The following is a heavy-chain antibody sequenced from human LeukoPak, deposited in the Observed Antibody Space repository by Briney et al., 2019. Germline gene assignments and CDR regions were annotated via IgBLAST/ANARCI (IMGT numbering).Heavy chain of an antibody. V-gene: IGHV3-64*01. J-gene: IGHJ4*02. CDR3: ARWADYDSSGYGFDY. CDR2: ISSNGGST. CDR1: GFTFSSYA. D-gene: IGHD3-22*01. Sequence: GGSLRLSCAASGFTFSSYAMHWVRQAPGKGLEYVSAISSNGGSTYYANSVKGRFTISRDNSKNTLYLQMGSLRAEDVAVYYCARWADYDSSGYGFDYWGQGTLVTVSS.